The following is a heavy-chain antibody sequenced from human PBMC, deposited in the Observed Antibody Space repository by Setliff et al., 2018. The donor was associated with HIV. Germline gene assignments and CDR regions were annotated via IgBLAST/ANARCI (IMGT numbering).Heavy chain of an antibody. CDR2: ISYNGIT. V-gene: IGHV4-59*08. CDR3: ARHRPWEVDVFDI. Sequence: KPSETLSLTCSVSGGSMKNYYWSWIRQPPRKGLEWVGYISYNGITTYNPSLKSRVTISVDTSKNQFSLKLTSVTAADTAVYYCARHRPWEVDVFDIWGQGTMVTVS. D-gene: IGHD1-26*01. CDR1: GGSMKNYY. J-gene: IGHJ3*02.